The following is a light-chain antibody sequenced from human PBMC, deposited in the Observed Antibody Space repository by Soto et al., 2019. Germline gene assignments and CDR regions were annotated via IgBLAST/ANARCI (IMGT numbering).Light chain of an antibody. V-gene: IGKV3-20*01. J-gene: IGKJ1*01. CDR2: GAS. CDR3: QPYIGSPCT. Sequence: VLTQSPGTLSLSPGERATLSCRASQSVSSYLAWYKQKPGQAPSLIIYGASSRTSGIPDRFSVSGSGTDFTPTISRLEHEDFEGNNCQPYIGSPCTFGKGTKVEI. CDR1: QSVSSY.